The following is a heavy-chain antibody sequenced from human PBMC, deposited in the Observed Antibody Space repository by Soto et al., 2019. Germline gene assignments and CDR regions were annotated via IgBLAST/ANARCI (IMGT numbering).Heavy chain of an antibody. D-gene: IGHD1-1*01. Sequence: GGSLRLSCAASGVTITYYGIHWVRQAPGKGLEWVAALSSDGISEYYADSVKGRFSVSRDNIKNSMFLQISSLKGEDTAVYFCARNFDHPGQYNIDSLGQRALVTVSS. CDR2: LSSDGISE. CDR1: GVTITYYG. J-gene: IGHJ5*01. CDR3: ARNFDHPGQYNIDS. V-gene: IGHV3-33*01.